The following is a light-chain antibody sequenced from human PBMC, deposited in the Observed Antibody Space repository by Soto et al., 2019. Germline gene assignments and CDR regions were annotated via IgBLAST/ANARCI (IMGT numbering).Light chain of an antibody. J-gene: IGKJ2*01. V-gene: IGKV1-9*01. CDR2: VAS. Sequence: DVQLTQSPSFLSASVGDRVTITCRASQGVSSYLAWYQQKPGKAPKLLIYVASTLQSGVPSRFSGSGSGTEFTLTISSLQPEDFATYYCQQLNSYPYTFGQGTKLEIK. CDR3: QQLNSYPYT. CDR1: QGVSSY.